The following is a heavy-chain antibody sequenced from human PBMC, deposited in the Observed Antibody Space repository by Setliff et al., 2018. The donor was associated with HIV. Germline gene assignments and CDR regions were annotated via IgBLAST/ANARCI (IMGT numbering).Heavy chain of an antibody. CDR3: NIYYYYYMDV. J-gene: IGHJ6*03. Sequence: PSETLSLTCTVSGGSIASDIYYWNWIRQPAGKGLEWIGRIYTRGNTNYNPSLKSRVTISVDTSKNQFSLKMSSVTAADTAVYYCNIYYYYYMDVWGKGTTVTVSS. V-gene: IGHV4-61*02. CDR1: GGSIASDIYY. CDR2: IYTRGNT.